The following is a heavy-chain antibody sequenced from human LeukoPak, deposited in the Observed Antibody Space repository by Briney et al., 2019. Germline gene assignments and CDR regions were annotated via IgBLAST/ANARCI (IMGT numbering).Heavy chain of an antibody. J-gene: IGHJ4*02. D-gene: IGHD1-26*01. Sequence: QAGGSLRLSCAAAGFTFSSYAISWVRQAAGKGLEWVSAISGSGGSTYYADSVKGRFTISRDNSKNTLYLQMNSLRAEDTAVYYCATVAAWELLGGDYYFDYGGQGTLVTVSS. V-gene: IGHV3-23*01. CDR3: ATVAAWELLGGDYYFDY. CDR1: GFTFSSYA. CDR2: ISGSGGST.